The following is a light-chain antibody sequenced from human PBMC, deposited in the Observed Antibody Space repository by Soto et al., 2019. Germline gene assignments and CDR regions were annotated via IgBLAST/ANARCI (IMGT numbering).Light chain of an antibody. V-gene: IGKV3-20*01. CDR2: GSS. Sequence: EMVLTQSPGTLSLSPGDRATLSCRASQSVSSSYLAWYQQKPGQAPRLLIYGSSSRATGIPDRFSGSGSGTDFTLTISRLEPEDVAVYYCQHYGDSRTFGQGTKVDIK. CDR1: QSVSSSY. J-gene: IGKJ1*01. CDR3: QHYGDSRT.